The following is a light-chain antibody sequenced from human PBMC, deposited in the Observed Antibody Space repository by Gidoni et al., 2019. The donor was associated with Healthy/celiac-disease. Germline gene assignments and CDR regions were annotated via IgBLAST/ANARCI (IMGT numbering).Light chain of an antibody. CDR1: QSISSW. J-gene: IGKJ1*01. V-gene: IGKV1-5*01. Sequence: IQMTRSPSTLSASVGDRVTLACRASQSISSWLAWYQQKPGKAPKLLIYDASSWETGVPSRFSGSGSGTEFTLTISSLQPDDFATYYCQQYNSYSLTFGQGTKVEIK. CDR2: DAS. CDR3: QQYNSYSLT.